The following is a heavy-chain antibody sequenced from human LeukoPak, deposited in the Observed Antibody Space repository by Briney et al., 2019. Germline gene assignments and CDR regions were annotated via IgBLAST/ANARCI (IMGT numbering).Heavy chain of an antibody. J-gene: IGHJ5*02. CDR1: GFTFSSYF. D-gene: IGHD5-12*01. Sequence: GGSLRLSCAASGFTFSSYFMGWVRQAPGKGLEWVANMKPDGSEIYYVDSVKGRFTISRDNAKNSLYLQMNSLRAEDTAVYNCARVLGYGWFDPWGQGTLVTVSS. V-gene: IGHV3-7*01. CDR3: ARVLGYGWFDP. CDR2: MKPDGSEI.